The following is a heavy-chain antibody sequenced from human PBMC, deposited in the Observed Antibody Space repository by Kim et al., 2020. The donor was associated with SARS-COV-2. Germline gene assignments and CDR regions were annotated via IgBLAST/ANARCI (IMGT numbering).Heavy chain of an antibody. V-gene: IGHV3-21*01. CDR2: ISSSSSYI. J-gene: IGHJ6*02. CDR1: GFTFSSYS. Sequence: GGSLRLSCAASGFTFSSYSMNWVRQAPGKGLEWVSSISSSSSYIYYADSVKGRFTISRDNAKNSLYLQMNSLRAEDTAVYYCASLYRTPNYYYGMDVWGQGTTVTVSS. CDR3: ASLYRTPNYYYGMDV.